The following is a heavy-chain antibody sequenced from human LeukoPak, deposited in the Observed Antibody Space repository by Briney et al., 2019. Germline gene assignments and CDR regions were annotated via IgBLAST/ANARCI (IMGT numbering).Heavy chain of an antibody. Sequence: ASVKVSCKASGYTFTIYDITWVRQAPGQGLEWMGWITTNNGNTNYAQKFQGRVTMATDTSTSTAYMELRSLRSDDTAVYYCARVLGSRHYYESTGYLDYWGQGTLVTVSS. D-gene: IGHD3-22*01. V-gene: IGHV1-18*01. CDR3: ARVLGSRHYYESTGYLDY. J-gene: IGHJ4*02. CDR1: GYTFTIYD. CDR2: ITTNNGNT.